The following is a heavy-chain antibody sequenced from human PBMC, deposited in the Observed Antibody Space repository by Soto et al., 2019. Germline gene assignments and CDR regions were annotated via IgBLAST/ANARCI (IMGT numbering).Heavy chain of an antibody. CDR3: GKYSSGWYYYYGMDV. D-gene: IGHD6-19*01. J-gene: IGHJ6*02. CDR1: GGTFSSYA. Sequence: ASVKVSCKASGGTFSSYAISWVLQAPGQGLEWMGGIIPIFGTANYAQKFQGRVTITADESTSTAYMELSSLRSEDTAVYYCGKYSSGWYYYYGMDVWGQGTTVTVSS. CDR2: IIPIFGTA. V-gene: IGHV1-69*13.